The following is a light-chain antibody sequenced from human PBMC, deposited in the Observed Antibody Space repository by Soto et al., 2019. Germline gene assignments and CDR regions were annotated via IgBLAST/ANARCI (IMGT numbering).Light chain of an antibody. V-gene: IGKV4-1*01. CDR3: QQHFSLPRT. J-gene: IGKJ2*02. Sequence: DIVMTQSPESLAVSVGETVTIKCKSSQSVLFTSTNKNYLVWYQQKEGQPPRLLMFWASTRESGVPDRFSGKGSGTDVTLSISNLQADDVAVYYCQQHFSLPRTFGQGTKLEIK. CDR2: WAS. CDR1: QSVLFTSTNKNY.